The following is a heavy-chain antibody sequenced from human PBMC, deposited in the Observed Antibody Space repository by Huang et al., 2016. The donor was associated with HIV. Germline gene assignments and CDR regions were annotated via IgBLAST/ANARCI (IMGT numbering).Heavy chain of an antibody. Sequence: VESGGRLVQPGGSIRLSCVGSTLTFGAYWMSWVRQSRGKGLEWVANIKQDESEKYYVESVKGRFNISRDNAKKVLFLEMNNVRVEDTATYYCATKTAAMDIWGQGTTVTVS. V-gene: IGHV3-7*01. CDR3: ATKTAAMDI. CDR2: IKQDESEK. D-gene: IGHD1-7*01. J-gene: IGHJ6*02. CDR1: TLTFGAYW.